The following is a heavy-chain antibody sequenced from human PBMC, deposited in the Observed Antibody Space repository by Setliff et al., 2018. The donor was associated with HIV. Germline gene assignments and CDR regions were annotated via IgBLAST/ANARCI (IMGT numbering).Heavy chain of an antibody. CDR2: VYYTWNT. CDR3: ARHSIAVVIGVPERDDAFDI. J-gene: IGHJ3*02. CDR1: GGSISRRDYC. V-gene: IGHV4-39*01. D-gene: IGHD2-21*01. Sequence: SETLSLTCTVSGGSISRRDYCRGWIRQPPGKGLEWIGSVYYTWNTYYNPSLKSRVTVSVDTSKNQFSLKLSSVTAADTAVYYCARHSIAVVIGVPERDDAFDIWGHGTMVTVSS.